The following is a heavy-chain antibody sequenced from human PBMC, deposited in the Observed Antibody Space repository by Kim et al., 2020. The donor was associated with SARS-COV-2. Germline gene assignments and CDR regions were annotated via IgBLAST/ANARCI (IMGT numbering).Heavy chain of an antibody. J-gene: IGHJ4*02. CDR3: AKDLDSSRSFRAYFDH. V-gene: IGHV3-9*01. D-gene: IGHD1-26*01. Sequence: GGSLRLSCTVSGFRFDDYAMHWVRQTPGKGLEWVAGVSRNGVVIAYADPVKGRFTISRDNARNSLYLEMNDLRPEDTALYYCAKDLDSSRSFRAYFDHWAQGAQHTVSS. CDR2: VSRNGVVI. CDR1: GFRFDDYA.